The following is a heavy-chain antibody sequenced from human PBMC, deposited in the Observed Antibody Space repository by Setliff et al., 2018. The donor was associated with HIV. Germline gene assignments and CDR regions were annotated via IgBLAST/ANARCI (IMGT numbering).Heavy chain of an antibody. CDR2: IYNSGST. J-gene: IGHJ6*03. CDR1: GGSLSSGTYY. Sequence: SETLSLTCTVPGGSLSSGTYYWNWIRQPAGKGLEWIGRIYNSGSTNYNPSLKSRVTISVDTSKNQLSLRLTSVTAADTAVYYCARHVILLEWLSYFYMDVWGKGATVTVSS. D-gene: IGHD6-19*01. V-gene: IGHV4-61*02. CDR3: ARHVILLEWLSYFYMDV.